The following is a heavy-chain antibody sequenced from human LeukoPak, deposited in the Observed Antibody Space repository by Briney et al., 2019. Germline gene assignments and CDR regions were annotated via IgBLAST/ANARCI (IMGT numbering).Heavy chain of an antibody. V-gene: IGHV3-7*01. CDR1: GFTFGRHW. J-gene: IGHJ4*02. CDR2: MNQGGSET. CDR3: ARDGVAGGFDY. D-gene: IGHD6-19*01. Sequence: GGSLRLPCAASGFTFGRHWMSWVRQASGKGLEWVAHMNQGGSETTNVDSVKGRFTISRDDAKNLVFLQMNSLRVEDTAVYYCARDGVAGGFDYWGQGILVTVSS.